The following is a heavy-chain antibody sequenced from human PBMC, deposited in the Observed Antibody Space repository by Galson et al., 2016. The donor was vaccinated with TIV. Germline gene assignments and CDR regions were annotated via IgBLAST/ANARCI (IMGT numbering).Heavy chain of an antibody. CDR1: GFTIIDYY. CDR2: INYGGSPK. Sequence: SLRLSCAASGFTIIDYYMTWIRQAPGKGLEWLSYINYGGSPKYDVASMKGRITMSRDIGKNSLFLDMKSLTVEDSAVYYCARYGGDDYGLDVWGQGTRVTVSS. J-gene: IGHJ6*02. D-gene: IGHD2-21*02. CDR3: ARYGGDDYGLDV. V-gene: IGHV3-11*01.